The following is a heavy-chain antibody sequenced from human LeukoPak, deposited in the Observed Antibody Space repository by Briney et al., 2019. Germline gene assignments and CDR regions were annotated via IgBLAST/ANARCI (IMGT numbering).Heavy chain of an antibody. Sequence: GESLKISCKGSGYSFTSYWIGWVRQMPGKGLEWMGIIYPGDSDTRYSPSFQGQVTISADKSISTAYLQWSSLKASDTAMYYCARHRIDVYKIREVDYWGQGTLVTVSS. CDR1: GYSFTSYW. J-gene: IGHJ4*02. V-gene: IGHV5-51*01. CDR3: ARHRIDVYKIREVDY. CDR2: IYPGDSDT. D-gene: IGHD5-24*01.